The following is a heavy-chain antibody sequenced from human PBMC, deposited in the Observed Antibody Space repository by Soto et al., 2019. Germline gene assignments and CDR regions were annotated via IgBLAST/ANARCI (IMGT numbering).Heavy chain of an antibody. CDR3: ASTIAYSSSVFDY. V-gene: IGHV3-33*01. J-gene: IGHJ4*02. CDR1: GFTFSSYG. Sequence: GGSLRLSCAASGFTFSSYGMHWVRQAPGKGLEWVAVIWYDGSNKYYADSVKGRFTISRDNSKNTLYLQMNSLRAEDTAVYYCASTIAYSSSVFDYWGQGTLVTVSS. D-gene: IGHD6-13*01. CDR2: IWYDGSNK.